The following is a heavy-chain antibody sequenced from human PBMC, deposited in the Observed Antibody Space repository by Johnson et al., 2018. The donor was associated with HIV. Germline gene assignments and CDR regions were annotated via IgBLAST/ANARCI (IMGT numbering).Heavy chain of an antibody. J-gene: IGHJ3*02. D-gene: IGHD1-26*01. CDR2: IGTAGDT. V-gene: IGHV3-13*01. Sequence: MQLVESGGGLVQPGGSLRLSCAASGFTFSSYDMHWVRQATGKGLEWVSAIGTAGDTYYPGSVKGRFTISRENAKNSLYLQMNSLRAEDTAVYYCARDLSGSYRSDAFDIWGQGTMVTVSS. CDR1: GFTFSSYD. CDR3: ARDLSGSYRSDAFDI.